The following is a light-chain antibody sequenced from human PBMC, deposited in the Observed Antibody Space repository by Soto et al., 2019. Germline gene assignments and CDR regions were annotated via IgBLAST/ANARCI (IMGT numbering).Light chain of an antibody. Sequence: QSVLTQPHSASGSPGQSVAISCTGTSGDVGGYNYVSWYQQHPGKAPKLMIYEVNKRPSGVPDRSSGSKSGNTASLTVSGLQAEDGADYYCSSYAGSSNVFGTGTKVTVL. V-gene: IGLV2-8*01. J-gene: IGLJ1*01. CDR3: SSYAGSSNV. CDR1: SGDVGGYNY. CDR2: EVN.